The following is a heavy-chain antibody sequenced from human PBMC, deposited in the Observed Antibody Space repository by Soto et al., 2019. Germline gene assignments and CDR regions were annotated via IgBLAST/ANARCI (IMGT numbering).Heavy chain of an antibody. CDR2: ISYDGSNK. CDR1: GFTFSSYG. CDR3: AKDGVRFLEWLLSPYYYYGMDV. J-gene: IGHJ6*02. V-gene: IGHV3-30*18. Sequence: LSCAASGFTFSSYGMHWVRQAPGKGLEWVAVISYDGSNKYYADSVKGRFTISRDNSKNTLYLQMNSLRAEDTAVYYCAKDGVRFLEWLLSPYYYYGMDVWGQGTTVTVSS. D-gene: IGHD3-3*01.